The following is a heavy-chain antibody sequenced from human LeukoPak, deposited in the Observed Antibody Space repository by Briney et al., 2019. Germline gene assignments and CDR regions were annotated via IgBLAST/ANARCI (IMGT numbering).Heavy chain of an antibody. D-gene: IGHD3-10*01. V-gene: IGHV3-30*02. CDR1: GSTFSSYG. CDR3: ARDHAGSGDYFDY. CDR2: IRYDGSNK. J-gene: IGHJ4*02. Sequence: GGSLRPSCAPSGSTFSSYGMHWVRQAPGKGLGWVAFIRYDGSNKYYADSVKGRFTISRDNAKNTLYLQMNRLRAEDTAVYYCARDHAGSGDYFDYWGQGTLVTVSS.